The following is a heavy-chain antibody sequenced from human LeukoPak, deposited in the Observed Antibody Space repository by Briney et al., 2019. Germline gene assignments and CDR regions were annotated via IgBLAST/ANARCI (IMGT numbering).Heavy chain of an antibody. CDR2: IRSKADNYAT. CDR1: GFTFSGSP. Sequence: GGSLILSCAASGFTFSGSPILWVRQASGKGLEWVGRIRSKADNYATAYAASVQGRCAISRDDSKSTAYLQLNSLKTEDTAVYYCTQSNYWGQGALVTVSS. V-gene: IGHV3-73*01. J-gene: IGHJ4*02. CDR3: TQSNY.